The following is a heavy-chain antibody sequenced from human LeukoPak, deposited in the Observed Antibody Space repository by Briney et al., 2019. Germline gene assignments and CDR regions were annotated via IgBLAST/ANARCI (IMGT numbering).Heavy chain of an antibody. D-gene: IGHD4-17*01. V-gene: IGHV3-69-1*01. CDR2: ISSSSYI. CDR3: AREKTSSYGDYVYYYYGMDV. Sequence: GGSLRLSCAASGFTVSNNYMTWVRQAPGKGLEWVSSISSSSYIYYADSVKGRFTISRDNAKNSLYLQMNSLRAEDTAVYYCAREKTSSYGDYVYYYYGMDVWGQGTTVTVSS. CDR1: GFTVSNNY. J-gene: IGHJ6*02.